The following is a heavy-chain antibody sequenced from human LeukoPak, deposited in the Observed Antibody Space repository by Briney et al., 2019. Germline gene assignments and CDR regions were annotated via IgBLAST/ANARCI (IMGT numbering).Heavy chain of an antibody. V-gene: IGHV3-7*01. CDR2: IKNDGSEK. J-gene: IGHJ4*02. CDR3: VTGRFYN. CDR1: GFTFSTYW. Sequence: PGGPLRLSCAASGFTFSTYWMSWVRQAPGRGPEWVANIKNDGSEKYYVDSVKGRFTISRDNAKNSLYLQMNSLRAEDTAIYYCVTGRFYNGGQGTLVTVSS.